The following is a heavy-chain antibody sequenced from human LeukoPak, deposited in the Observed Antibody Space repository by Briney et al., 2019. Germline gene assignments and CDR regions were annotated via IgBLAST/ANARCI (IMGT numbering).Heavy chain of an antibody. Sequence: GGSLRLSCAASGFTFSSFWMHWVRQAPGKGLVWVSRINADGKNTTYADSVKGRFTISRDNAKNTLYLQMNSLRAEDTAVYYCAKGYCSSSICYDYYYMDVWGRGTTVTVSS. D-gene: IGHD2-2*01. V-gene: IGHV3-74*01. CDR2: INADGKNT. J-gene: IGHJ6*03. CDR1: GFTFSSFW. CDR3: AKGYCSSSICYDYYYMDV.